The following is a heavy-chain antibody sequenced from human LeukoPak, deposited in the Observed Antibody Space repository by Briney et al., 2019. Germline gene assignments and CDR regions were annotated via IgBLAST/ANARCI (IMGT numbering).Heavy chain of an antibody. D-gene: IGHD3-10*01. CDR3: ASTGGDITMVRGVDAFDI. J-gene: IGHJ3*02. V-gene: IGHV5-51*01. Sequence: GESLKISCKGSGYSFTSYWIGWVRQMPGKGLEWMGIIYPGDSDTRYSPSFQGQVTISADKSISTAYLQWSSLKAPDTAMYYCASTGGDITMVRGVDAFDIWGQGTMVTVSS. CDR2: IYPGDSDT. CDR1: GYSFTSYW.